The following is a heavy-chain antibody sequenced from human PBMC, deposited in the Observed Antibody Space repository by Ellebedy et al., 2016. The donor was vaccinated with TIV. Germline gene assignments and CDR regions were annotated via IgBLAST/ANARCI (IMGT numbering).Heavy chain of an antibody. CDR1: GFNFRSYG. D-gene: IGHD2/OR15-2a*01. CDR2: ITYDGNQK. CDR3: ARDGPFLGSNAFDY. V-gene: IGHV3-30*03. J-gene: IGHJ4*02. Sequence: GESLKISCAASGFNFRSYGMNWVRQAPGKGLEWVAVITYDGNQKYYADSVKGRFTISRDNSKNTLYLQMKSLRPEDTAVYYCARDGPFLGSNAFDYWGQGTLVTVSS.